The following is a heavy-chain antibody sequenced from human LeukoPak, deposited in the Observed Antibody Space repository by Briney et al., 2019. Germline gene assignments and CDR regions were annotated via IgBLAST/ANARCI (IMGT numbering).Heavy chain of an antibody. CDR2: IYYSGST. J-gene: IGHJ3*02. V-gene: IGHV4-31*03. CDR1: GGSISSGGYY. Sequence: SETLSLTCTVSGGSISSGGYYWSWIRQHPGKGLEWIGYIYYSGSTYCNPSLKSRVTISVDTSKNQFSLKLSSVTAADTAVYYCARASASQAFDIWGQGTMVTVSS. CDR3: ARASASQAFDI.